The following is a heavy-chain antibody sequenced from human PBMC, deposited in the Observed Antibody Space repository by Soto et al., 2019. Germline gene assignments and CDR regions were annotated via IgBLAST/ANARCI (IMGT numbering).Heavy chain of an antibody. Sequence: TLSLTCTVSGCSMSIYYWTWIRQPAGKGLDWIGRVYSSGGTHYNPSLKSRVTISLDTSKNQFSLRLLSVTDADTAVYYCARGQRFSDWFDPWGQGTLVTVSS. V-gene: IGHV4-4*07. CDR1: GCSMSIYY. J-gene: IGHJ5*02. D-gene: IGHD3-3*01. CDR2: VYSSGGT. CDR3: ARGQRFSDWFDP.